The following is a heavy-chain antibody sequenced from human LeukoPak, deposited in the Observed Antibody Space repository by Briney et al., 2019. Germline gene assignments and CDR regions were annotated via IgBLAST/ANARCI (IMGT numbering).Heavy chain of an antibody. J-gene: IGHJ5*02. CDR3: ARCLGGCQLVSWFDP. V-gene: IGHV1-69*05. CDR2: IIPVFGTT. CDR1: GGTFSTYV. Sequence: SVKVSCKASGGTFSTYVITWMRQAPGQGLEWMGGIIPVFGTTNYAQKFHGRVTITTDESMSTAYMELSSLRSEDTAVYYCARCLGGCQLVSWFDPWGQGTLVTVSS. D-gene: IGHD6-6*01.